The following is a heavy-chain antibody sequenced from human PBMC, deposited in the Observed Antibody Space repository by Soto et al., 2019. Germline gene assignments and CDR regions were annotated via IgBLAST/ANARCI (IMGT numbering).Heavy chain of an antibody. CDR2: ISSSGGYI. Sequence: PVGSLRLSCEGSGFTFSSYSMNWVRQAPGKGLEWVSSISSSGGYIYYADSVKGRFTISRDNAKNSLYLQMNSLRDEDTALYYCARDRQSTPWYAADYWGQGSLVTVSS. V-gene: IGHV3-21*01. D-gene: IGHD6-13*01. J-gene: IGHJ4*02. CDR1: GFTFSSYS. CDR3: ARDRQSTPWYAADY.